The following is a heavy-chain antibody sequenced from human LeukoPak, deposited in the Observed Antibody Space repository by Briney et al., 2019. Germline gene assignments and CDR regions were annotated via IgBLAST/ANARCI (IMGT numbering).Heavy chain of an antibody. CDR1: GYTFTGYY. CDR3: ARDRVVPAAMGYYYYYYGMDV. CDR2: INPNSGGT. V-gene: IGHV1-2*02. Sequence: GASVKVSCKASGYTFTGYYMHWVRQAPGQGLEWMGWINPNSGGTNYAQKFQGRVTMTRDTPISTAYMELSRLRSDDTAVYYCARDRVVPAAMGYYYYYYGMDVWGQGTTVTVSS. J-gene: IGHJ6*02. D-gene: IGHD2-2*01.